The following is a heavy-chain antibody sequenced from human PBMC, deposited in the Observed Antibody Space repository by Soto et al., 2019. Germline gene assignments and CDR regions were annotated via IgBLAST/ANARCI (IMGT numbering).Heavy chain of an antibody. CDR2: INPNSGGT. J-gene: IGHJ3*02. D-gene: IGHD3-22*01. CDR3: ARDRSPAVPPYGYDSSGYYYGHAFDI. CDR1: GYTFTGYY. V-gene: IGHV1-2*02. Sequence: ASVKVSCKASGYTFTGYYMHWVRQAPGQGLEWMGWINPNSGGTNYAQKFQGRVTMTRDTSISTAYVELSRLRSDDTAVYYCARDRSPAVPPYGYDSSGYYYGHAFDIWGQGTMVTVSS.